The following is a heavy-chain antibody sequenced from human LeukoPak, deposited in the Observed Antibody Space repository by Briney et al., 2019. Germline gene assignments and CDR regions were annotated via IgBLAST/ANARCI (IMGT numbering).Heavy chain of an antibody. Sequence: ASVKVSGKASGYTFTSYGISWVRQAPGQGLEWMGWISAYNGNTNYAQKLQDRVTMTTDTSTSTAYMELRRLRSDDTAVYYCARSKHLGYCSGGSCYYHAFDIWGQGTMVTVSS. CDR2: ISAYNGNT. J-gene: IGHJ3*02. CDR1: GYTFTSYG. V-gene: IGHV1-18*01. CDR3: ARSKHLGYCSGGSCYYHAFDI. D-gene: IGHD2-15*01.